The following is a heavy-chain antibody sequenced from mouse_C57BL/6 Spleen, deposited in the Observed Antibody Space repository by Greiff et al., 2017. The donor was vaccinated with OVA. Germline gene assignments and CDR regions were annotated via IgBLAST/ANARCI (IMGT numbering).Heavy chain of an antibody. CDR2: ISSGSSTI. J-gene: IGHJ1*03. Sequence: EVQLVESGGGLVKPGGSLKLSCAASGFTFSDYGMHWVRQAPEKGLEWVAYISSGSSTIYYADTVKGRFTISRDNAKNTLFLQMTSLRSEDTAMYYCAKLYYGSSYDWYFDVWGTGTTVTVSS. CDR3: AKLYYGSSYDWYFDV. D-gene: IGHD1-1*01. V-gene: IGHV5-17*01. CDR1: GFTFSDYG.